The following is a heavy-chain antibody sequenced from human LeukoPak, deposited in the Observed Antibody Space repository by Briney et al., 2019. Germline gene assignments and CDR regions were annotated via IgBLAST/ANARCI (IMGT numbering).Heavy chain of an antibody. J-gene: IGHJ2*01. CDR3: ARVTRGYFDL. CDR2: INPYSGGT. Sequence: ASVKVSCKASGYTVTGFSMHWVRQAPGQGLEWMGWINPYSGGTNYAQKFQGRVTMTRDTSISTAYMELSRLRSDDTAVYYCARVTRGYFDLWGRGTLVTVSS. CDR1: GYTVTGFS. V-gene: IGHV1-2*02. D-gene: IGHD3-16*01.